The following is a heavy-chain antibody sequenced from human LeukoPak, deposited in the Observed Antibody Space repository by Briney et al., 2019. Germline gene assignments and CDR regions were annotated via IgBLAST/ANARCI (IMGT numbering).Heavy chain of an antibody. CDR1: GGTFSSYA. D-gene: IGHD6-13*01. V-gene: IGHV1-69*05. CDR2: IIPIFGTA. CDR3: ARESGYSSSWAFDY. Sequence: ASVKHSCKASGGTFSSYAISWVRQAPGQGLEWMGGIIPIFGTANYAQKLQGRVTMTTDTSTSTAYMELRSLRSDDTAVYYCARESGYSSSWAFDYWGQGTLVTVSS. J-gene: IGHJ4*02.